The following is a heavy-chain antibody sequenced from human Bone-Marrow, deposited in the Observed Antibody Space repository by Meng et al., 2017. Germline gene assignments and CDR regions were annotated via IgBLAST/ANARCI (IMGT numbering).Heavy chain of an antibody. CDR3: AREGSYGDYGVDYFDY. V-gene: IGHV3-30*01. CDR2: ISYDGSNK. D-gene: IGHD4-17*01. J-gene: IGHJ4*02. CDR1: GFTFSSYA. Sequence: GESLQISCAASGFTFSSYAMHWARQAPGKGLAWVAVISYDGSNKYYADSVKGRFTISRDNSKNTLYLQMNSLRAEDTAVYYCAREGSYGDYGVDYFDYWGQGTLVTVSS.